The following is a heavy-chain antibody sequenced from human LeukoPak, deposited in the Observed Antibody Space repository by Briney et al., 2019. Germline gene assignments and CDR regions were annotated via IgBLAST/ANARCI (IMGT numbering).Heavy chain of an antibody. CDR2: ISSRGSTI. Sequence: PGGSLRLSCAASGFTFSGYEMNWVRQAPGKGLEWVSSISSRGSTIYFADSVKGRFTISRDNANNSLYLQMNSLRAEDTAVYFCARDQGYFYYYYYMDVWGKGTTVTVSS. J-gene: IGHJ6*03. CDR1: GFTFSGYE. V-gene: IGHV3-48*03. CDR3: ARDQGYFYYYYYMDV.